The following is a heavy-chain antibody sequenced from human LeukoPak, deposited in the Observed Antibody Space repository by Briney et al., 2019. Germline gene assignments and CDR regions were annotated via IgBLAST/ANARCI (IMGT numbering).Heavy chain of an antibody. CDR1: GFTFSDHY. Sequence: PGGSLRLSCAASGFTFSDHYMDWVRQAPGKGLEWVGRTRNKANSHTTEYAASVKGRFTISRDDSKNSLYLQMNSLKTEDTAVYYCALLPFDPWGQGTLATVSS. D-gene: IGHD2-15*01. CDR3: ALLPFDP. CDR2: TRNKANSHTT. J-gene: IGHJ5*02. V-gene: IGHV3-72*01.